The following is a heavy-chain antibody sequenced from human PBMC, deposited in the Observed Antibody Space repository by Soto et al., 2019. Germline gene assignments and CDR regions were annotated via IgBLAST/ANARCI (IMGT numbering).Heavy chain of an antibody. CDR2: IDSRGRTL. J-gene: IGHJ4*02. CDR3: ARQAARNYIDS. Sequence: GGSLRLSCAASEFTFSDYAMSGIRQAPGKGLEWLAFIDSRGRTLSYADSVKGRFTISRDNAKNSLYLQMHSLRADDTAVYYCARQAARNYIDSWGQGDVVTVSS. CDR1: EFTFSDYA. D-gene: IGHD6-6*01. V-gene: IGHV3-11*01.